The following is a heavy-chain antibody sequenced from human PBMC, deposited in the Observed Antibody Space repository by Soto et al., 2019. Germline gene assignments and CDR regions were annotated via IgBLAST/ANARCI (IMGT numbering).Heavy chain of an antibody. V-gene: IGHV3-33*01. Sequence: GGSLRLSCAASGFTFSSYGMHWVRQAPGKGLEWVAVIWYDGSNKYYADSVKGRFTISRDNSKNTLYLQMTRLRAEDTAVDYWARERKTYYDILTGYFSYWGQGTLVTVS. CDR1: GFTFSSYG. CDR3: ARERKTYYDILTGYFSY. CDR2: IWYDGSNK. J-gene: IGHJ4*02. D-gene: IGHD3-9*01.